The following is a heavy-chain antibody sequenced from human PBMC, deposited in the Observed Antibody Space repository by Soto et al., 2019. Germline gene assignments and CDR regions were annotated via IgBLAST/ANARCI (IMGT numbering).Heavy chain of an antibody. CDR2: ISEDAETD. J-gene: IGHJ6*02. V-gene: IGHV3-30*18. CDR1: GFTFSDFG. Sequence: GGSLRLSCVASGFTFSDFGMHWVRQRPGKGLEWLAVISEDAETDFHADSVKGRFTVSRDNFKETLYLQMNGLATDDSAVYFCAKAPFRRPYYFYGMDVWGQGTTVTVSS. CDR3: AKAPFRRPYYFYGMDV. D-gene: IGHD3-10*01.